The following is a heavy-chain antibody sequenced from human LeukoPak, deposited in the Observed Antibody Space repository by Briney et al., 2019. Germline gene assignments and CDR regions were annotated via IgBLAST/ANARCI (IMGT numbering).Heavy chain of an antibody. CDR3: ARVRREDDFWSGYYGYYFDY. CDR2: IYHSGST. V-gene: IGHV4-38-2*02. Sequence: SETLSLTCTVSGYSISSGYHWGWIRQPPGKGLEWIGSIYHSGSTYYNPSLKSRVTISVDTSKNQFSLKLSSMTAADTAVYYCARVRREDDFWSGYYGYYFDYWGQGTLVTVSS. D-gene: IGHD3-3*01. J-gene: IGHJ4*02. CDR1: GYSISSGYH.